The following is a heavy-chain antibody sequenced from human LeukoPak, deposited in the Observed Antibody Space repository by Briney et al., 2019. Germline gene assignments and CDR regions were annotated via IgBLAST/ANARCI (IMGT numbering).Heavy chain of an antibody. CDR3: ALPVPGIAAAGTRNWFDP. Sequence: GRSLRLSCAASGFTFSSYGMHWVRQAPGKGLEWVAFIRYDGSNKYYADSVKGRFTISRDNSKNTLYLQMNSLRAEDTAVYYCALPVPGIAAAGTRNWFDPWGQGTLVTVSS. CDR1: GFTFSSYG. J-gene: IGHJ5*02. CDR2: IRYDGSNK. D-gene: IGHD6-13*01. V-gene: IGHV3-30*02.